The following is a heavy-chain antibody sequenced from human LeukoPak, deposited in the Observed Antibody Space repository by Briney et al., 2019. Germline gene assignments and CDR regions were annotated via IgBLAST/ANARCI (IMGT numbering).Heavy chain of an antibody. D-gene: IGHD3-16*02. V-gene: IGHV4-34*01. CDR1: GGSFSGYY. CDR2: INHSGST. J-gene: IGHJ4*02. Sequence: SETLSLTCAVYGGSFSGYYWSWIRQPPGKGLEWIGEINHSGSTNYNPSLKSRVTISVDTSKNQFSLKLSSVTAADTAVYYCASPRWGSYRYHFDYWGQGTLVTVSS. CDR3: ASPRWGSYRYHFDY.